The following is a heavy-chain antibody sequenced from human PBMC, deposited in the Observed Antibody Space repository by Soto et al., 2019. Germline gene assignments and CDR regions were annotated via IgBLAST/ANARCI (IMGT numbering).Heavy chain of an antibody. CDR1: GGSISSYY. CDR3: ARSYYHYVWGSYNYYGMDV. Sequence: SETLSLTCTVSGGSISSYYWSWIRQPPGKGLEWLGYIDYRGSTNYNPSLKSRVTISVTKSKNQFSLKLSSVTDADTAVYYCARSYYHYVWGSYNYYGMDVWGQGTTVT. D-gene: IGHD3-16*01. J-gene: IGHJ6*02. V-gene: IGHV4-59*12. CDR2: IDYRGST.